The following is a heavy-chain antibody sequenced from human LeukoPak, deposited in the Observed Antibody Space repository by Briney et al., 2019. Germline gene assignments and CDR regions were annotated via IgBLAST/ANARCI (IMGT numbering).Heavy chain of an antibody. CDR3: ARGELRYFDWSTFDY. J-gene: IGHJ4*02. CDR2: INHSGST. V-gene: IGHV4-34*09. CDR1: GGSFSGYY. Sequence: SETLSLTCAVYGGSFSGYYWSWIRQPPGKGLEWIGEINHSGSTNYNPSLKSRVTISVDTSKNQFSLKLSSVTAADTAVYYCARGELRYFDWSTFDYWGQGTLVTVSS. D-gene: IGHD3-9*01.